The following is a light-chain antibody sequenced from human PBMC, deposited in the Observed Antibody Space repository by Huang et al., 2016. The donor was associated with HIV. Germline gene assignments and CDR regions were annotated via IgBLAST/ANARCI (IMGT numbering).Light chain of an antibody. V-gene: IGKV3-20*01. CDR2: GAS. CDR3: QQYGSSPPIT. CDR1: QSVTSNY. J-gene: IGKJ5*01. Sequence: EIVLTQSPGTLSLSPGERATLSCRASQSVTSNYLAWYQQKPGQAPRLLIYGASSRATGSSDKFSGRGSGTDFTLTSSRLEPEDFAVYYCQQYGSSPPITFGQGTRLEIK.